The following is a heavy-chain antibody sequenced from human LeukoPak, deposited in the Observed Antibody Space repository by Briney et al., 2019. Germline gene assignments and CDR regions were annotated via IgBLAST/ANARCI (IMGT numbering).Heavy chain of an antibody. CDR2: ISSSSSYI. Sequence: GGSLRLSCAASGFTFSSYAMNWVRQAPGKGLEWVSSISSSSSYIYYADSVKGRFTISRDNAKNSLYLQMNSLRAEDTAVYYCARQPLAYCGGDCYPNWFDPWGQGTLVTVSS. J-gene: IGHJ5*02. CDR1: GFTFSSYA. V-gene: IGHV3-21*01. D-gene: IGHD2-21*01. CDR3: ARQPLAYCGGDCYPNWFDP.